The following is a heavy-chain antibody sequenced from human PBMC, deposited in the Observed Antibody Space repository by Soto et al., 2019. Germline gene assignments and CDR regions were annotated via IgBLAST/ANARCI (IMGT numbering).Heavy chain of an antibody. Sequence: XVKVSRKASAYTFTGYSMHCLRHATGQGLEWMGWINPNSGGTNYAQKFQGWVTMTRDTSISTAYMELSRLRSDDTAVYYCARADSGSYDNFDYWGQGTLVTVSS. CDR3: ARADSGSYDNFDY. D-gene: IGHD1-26*01. J-gene: IGHJ4*02. V-gene: IGHV1-2*04. CDR1: AYTFTGYS. CDR2: INPNSGGT.